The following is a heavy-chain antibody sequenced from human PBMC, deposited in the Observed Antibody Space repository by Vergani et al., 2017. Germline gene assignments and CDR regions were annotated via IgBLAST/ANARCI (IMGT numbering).Heavy chain of an antibody. CDR1: GGSISSYY. CDR2: IYYSGST. CDR3: ARGPGRGYSYGRTYYFDY. V-gene: IGHV4-59*01. J-gene: IGHJ4*02. Sequence: QVQLQESGPGLVKPSETLSLTCTVSGGSISSYYWSWTRQPPGKGLEWIGYIYYSGSTNYNPSLKSRVTISVDTSKNQFSLKLSSVTAADTAVYYCARGPGRGYSYGRTYYFDYWGQGTLVTVSS. D-gene: IGHD5-18*01.